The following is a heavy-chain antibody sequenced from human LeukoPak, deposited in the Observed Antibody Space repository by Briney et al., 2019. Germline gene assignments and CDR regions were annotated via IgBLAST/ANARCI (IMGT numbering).Heavy chain of an antibody. J-gene: IGHJ3*02. CDR1: GGSISSYY. CDR2: IYTSGST. V-gene: IGHV4-4*07. CDR3: ARVRSQLWLAIAHAFDI. Sequence: SETLSLTCTVFGGSISSYYWSWIRQPAGKGLEWIGRIYTSGSTNYNPSLKSRVTMSVDTSKNQFSLKLSSVTAADTAVYYCARVRSQLWLAIAHAFDIWGQGTMVTVSS. D-gene: IGHD5-18*01.